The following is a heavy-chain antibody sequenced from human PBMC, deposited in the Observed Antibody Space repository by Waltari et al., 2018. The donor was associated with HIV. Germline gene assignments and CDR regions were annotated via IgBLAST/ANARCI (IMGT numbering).Heavy chain of an antibody. CDR1: GFSFSAYW. J-gene: IGHJ6*02. Sequence: LVQSGGGLVQPGGSLRLSCAASGFSFSAYWMHWVRQSPWKGLGGGARIISDGGDATYADSVKGRFTVSRDNAKNTLFLEMSSLRVEDTAVYYCARDDYDFWSGPRRDKNYGMDVWGQGTAVTVSS. D-gene: IGHD3-3*01. V-gene: IGHV3-74*01. CDR2: IISDGGDA. CDR3: ARDDYDFWSGPRRDKNYGMDV.